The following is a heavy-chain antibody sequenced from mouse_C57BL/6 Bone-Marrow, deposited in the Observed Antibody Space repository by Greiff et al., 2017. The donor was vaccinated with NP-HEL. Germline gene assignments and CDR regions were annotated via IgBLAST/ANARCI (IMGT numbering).Heavy chain of an antibody. CDR2: INPGSGGT. CDR3: ARSTRYFDV. V-gene: IGHV1-54*01. Sequence: QVQLQQSGAELVRPRTSVKVSCKASGYAFTNYLIEWVKQRPGQGLEWIGVINPGSGGTNYNEKFKGKATLTADKSSSTAYMQLSSLTSEDSAVYFCARSTRYFDVWGTGTTVTVSS. CDR1: GYAFTNYL. J-gene: IGHJ1*03.